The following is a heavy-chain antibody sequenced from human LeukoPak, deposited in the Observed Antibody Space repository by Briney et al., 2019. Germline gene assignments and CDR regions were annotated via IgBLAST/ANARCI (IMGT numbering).Heavy chain of an antibody. J-gene: IGHJ4*02. CDR1: GFTFSSYA. Sequence: GGSLRLSCAASGFTFSSYAMSWVHQAPGKGLEWVSAISGSGGSTYYADSVKGRFTISRDNSKNTLYLQMNSLRAEDTAVYYCAKDLVGRSYGDDLIDYWGQGTLVTVSS. D-gene: IGHD4-17*01. CDR2: ISGSGGST. CDR3: AKDLVGRSYGDDLIDY. V-gene: IGHV3-23*01.